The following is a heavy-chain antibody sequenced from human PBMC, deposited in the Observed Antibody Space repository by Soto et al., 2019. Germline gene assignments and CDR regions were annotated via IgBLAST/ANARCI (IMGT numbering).Heavy chain of an antibody. CDR1: GGSMYIGSHS. Sequence: SETLSLTCSVSGGSMYIGSHSWNWIRQSAGKGLEWIGFVYYSGTTYYNPALSSRVTISVDRAKSQFSLQLRSVTAEDTAVYYCARERPEYSSSSGRGFDPWGQGTLVTVSS. CDR2: VYYSGTT. J-gene: IGHJ5*02. D-gene: IGHD6-6*01. CDR3: ARERPEYSSSSGRGFDP. V-gene: IGHV4-30-2*06.